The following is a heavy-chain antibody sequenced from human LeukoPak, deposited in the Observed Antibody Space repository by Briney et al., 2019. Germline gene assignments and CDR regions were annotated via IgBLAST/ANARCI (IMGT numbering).Heavy chain of an antibody. D-gene: IGHD2-15*01. CDR2: ISGSGGST. J-gene: IGHJ4*02. CDR3: AKYVVVVAATSPFDY. V-gene: IGHV3-23*01. Sequence: GGSLRLSCAASGFTVSSNYMSWVRQAPGKGLEWVSAISGSGGSTYYADSVKGRFTISRDNSKNTLYLQMNSLRAEDTAVYYCAKYVVVVAATSPFDYWGQGTLVTVSS. CDR1: GFTVSSNY.